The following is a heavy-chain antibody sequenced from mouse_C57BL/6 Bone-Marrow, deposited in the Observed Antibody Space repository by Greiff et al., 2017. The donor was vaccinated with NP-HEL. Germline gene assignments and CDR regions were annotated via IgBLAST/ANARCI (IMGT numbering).Heavy chain of an antibody. CDR1: GYTFTSYT. V-gene: IGHV1-4*01. J-gene: IGHJ4*01. CDR3: ARRGGAMDY. Sequence: QVQLKESGAELARPGASVKMSCKASGYTFTSYTMHWVKQRPGQGLEWIGYINPSSGYTKYNQKFKDKATLTADKSSSTAYLQLSSLTSEDSAVYYCARRGGAMDYWGQGTSVTVSS. CDR2: INPSSGYT.